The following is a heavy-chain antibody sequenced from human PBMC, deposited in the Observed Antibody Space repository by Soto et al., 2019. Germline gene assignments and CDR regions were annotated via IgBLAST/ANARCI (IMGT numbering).Heavy chain of an antibody. D-gene: IGHD3-10*01. CDR3: TTGIRSGSYGVN. J-gene: IGHJ4*02. CDR1: GFTFSNAW. Sequence: GGTRRLSCAASGFTFSNAWMNWVRQAPGKGLEWVGRIKSKTDGGTTDYAAPVKGRFTISRDDSKNTLYLQMNSLKTEDTAVYYCTTGIRSGSYGVNWGQETLVTVSS. V-gene: IGHV3-15*07. CDR2: IKSKTDGGTT.